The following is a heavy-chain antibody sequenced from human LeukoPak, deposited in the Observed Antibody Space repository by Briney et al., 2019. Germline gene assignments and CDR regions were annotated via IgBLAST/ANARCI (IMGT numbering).Heavy chain of an antibody. CDR3: AKDREESYYYDSSGYYPFDY. D-gene: IGHD3-22*01. Sequence: PGGSLGLSCAASGFTFSSYAMSWVRQAPGKGLEWVSAISGSGGSTYYADSVKGRFTISRDNSKNTLYLQMNSLRAEDTVVYYCAKDREESYYYDSSGYYPFDYWGQGTLVTVSS. J-gene: IGHJ4*02. V-gene: IGHV3-23*01. CDR2: ISGSGGST. CDR1: GFTFSSYA.